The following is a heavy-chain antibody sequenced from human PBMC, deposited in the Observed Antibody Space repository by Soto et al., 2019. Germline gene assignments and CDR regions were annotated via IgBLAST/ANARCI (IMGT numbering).Heavy chain of an antibody. Sequence: PSETLSLTCSFSGDSVTSHYLTWIRQSPEKGLEWIGYMHYTGFSHYNPPLKSRLTISVDRSKNQFTLQLSSVTAADTAVYYCARHLLQKNWFDPWGQGTLVTVSS. J-gene: IGHJ5*02. CDR2: MHYTGFS. V-gene: IGHV4-59*08. CDR3: ARHLLQKNWFDP. D-gene: IGHD3-22*01. CDR1: GDSVTSHY.